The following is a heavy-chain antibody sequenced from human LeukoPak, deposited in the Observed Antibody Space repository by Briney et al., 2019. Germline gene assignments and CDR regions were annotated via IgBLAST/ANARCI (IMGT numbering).Heavy chain of an antibody. D-gene: IGHD3-22*01. CDR2: IYYSGST. CDR3: ARSSDYDSSGYALYYGMDV. J-gene: IGHJ6*02. CDR1: GGSISSYY. V-gene: IGHV4-59*01. Sequence: PSETLSLTCTVSGGSISSYYWSWIRQPPGKGLEWIGYIYYSGSTNYNPSLKSRVTISVDMSKNQFSLKLSSVTAADTAVYYCARSSDYDSSGYALYYGMDVWGQGTAVTVSS.